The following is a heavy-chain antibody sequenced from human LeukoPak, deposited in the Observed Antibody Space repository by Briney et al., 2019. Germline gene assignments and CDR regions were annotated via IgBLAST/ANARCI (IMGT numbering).Heavy chain of an antibody. Sequence: GGSLRLSCAASGFTFSHYYMSWLRQAPGKGLEWVSYISSSGSTIYYADSVKGRFTISRDNAKNSLYLQMNSLRAEDTAVYYCVRDRMATKDYWGQGTLVTVSS. CDR1: GFTFSHYY. D-gene: IGHD5-24*01. CDR2: ISSSGSTI. CDR3: VRDRMATKDY. V-gene: IGHV3-11*04. J-gene: IGHJ4*02.